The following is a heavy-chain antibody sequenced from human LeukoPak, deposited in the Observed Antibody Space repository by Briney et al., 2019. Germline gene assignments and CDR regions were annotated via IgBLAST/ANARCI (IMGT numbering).Heavy chain of an antibody. J-gene: IGHJ4*02. CDR2: INPNSGGT. D-gene: IGHD3-22*01. CDR1: GYTFTGYY. V-gene: IGHV1-2*02. CDR3: ARVSAPHYYDSSGYYGN. Sequence: ASVTVSCKASGYTFTGYYMHWVRQAPGQGLEWMGWINPNSGGTNYAQKFQGRVTMTRDTSISTAYMELSRLRSDDTAVYYCARVSAPHYYDSSGYYGNWGQGTLVTVSS.